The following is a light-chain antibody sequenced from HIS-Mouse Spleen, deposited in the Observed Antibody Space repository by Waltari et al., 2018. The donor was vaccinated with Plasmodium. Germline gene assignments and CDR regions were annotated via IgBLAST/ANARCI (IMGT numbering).Light chain of an antibody. CDR3: YSTDSSGNHRV. CDR2: EDS. J-gene: IGLJ3*02. CDR1: ALPQKY. Sequence: SYELTQPPSVSVSPGPTDRIPRSGDALPQKYAYSYQQKSGQAPVLVIYEDSKRPSGIPERFSGSSSGTMATLTISGAQVEDEADYYCYSTDSSGNHRVFGGGTKLTVL. V-gene: IGLV3-10*01.